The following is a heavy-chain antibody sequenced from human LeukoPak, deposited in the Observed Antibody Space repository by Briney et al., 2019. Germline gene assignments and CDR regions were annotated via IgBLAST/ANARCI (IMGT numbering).Heavy chain of an antibody. J-gene: IGHJ5*02. CDR3: ARDWRSGYYLSWFDP. CDR2: IYTSGST. V-gene: IGHV4-4*07. CDR1: GGSISSYY. Sequence: SGTLSLTCTVSGGSISSYYWSWIRQPAGKGLEWIGRIYTSGSTNYNPSLKSRVTMSVDTSKNQFSLKLSSVTAADTAVYYCARDWRSGYYLSWFDPWDQGTLVTVSS. D-gene: IGHD3-22*01.